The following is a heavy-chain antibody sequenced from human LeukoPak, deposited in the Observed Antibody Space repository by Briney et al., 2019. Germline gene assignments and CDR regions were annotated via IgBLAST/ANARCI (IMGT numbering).Heavy chain of an antibody. Sequence: GGSLRLSCAASGFTFSSYWMSWVRQAPGKGLEWVADINQDGSEKYYVDSVKGRFTISRDNAKNSLYLQMNSLRAEDTAVYYCARDAPIVVVPSYYFDYWGQGTLVTVSS. D-gene: IGHD3-22*01. CDR3: ARDAPIVVVPSYYFDY. J-gene: IGHJ4*02. CDR2: INQDGSEK. V-gene: IGHV3-7*01. CDR1: GFTFSSYW.